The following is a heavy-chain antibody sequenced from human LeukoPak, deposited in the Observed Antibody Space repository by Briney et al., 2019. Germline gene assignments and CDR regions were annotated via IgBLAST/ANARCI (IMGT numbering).Heavy chain of an antibody. CDR3: ARGSYLDY. V-gene: IGHV1-18*01. CDR2: ISAYNGNT. Sequence: ASVKVSCKASDTFTSYGISWVRQAPGQGLEWMGWISAYNGNTNYAQKLQDRVTMTTDTSTSTAYMELRSLRSDDTAVYYCARGSYLDYWGQGTLVTVSS. J-gene: IGHJ4*02. CDR1: DTFTSYG.